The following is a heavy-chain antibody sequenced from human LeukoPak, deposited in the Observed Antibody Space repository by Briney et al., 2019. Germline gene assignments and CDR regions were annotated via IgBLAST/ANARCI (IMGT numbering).Heavy chain of an antibody. CDR3: ARSQASSGYYYDY. V-gene: IGHV3-74*01. D-gene: IGHD3-22*01. CDR2: INSDGSST. Sequence: GGSLRLSCAASGFTFSSYWMHWVRQAPGKGLVWVSRINSDGSSTSYADSVKGRFTISRDNAKNTLYLQMNSLRAEDTAVYYCARSQASSGYYYDYWGQGTLVTVSS. J-gene: IGHJ4*02. CDR1: GFTFSSYW.